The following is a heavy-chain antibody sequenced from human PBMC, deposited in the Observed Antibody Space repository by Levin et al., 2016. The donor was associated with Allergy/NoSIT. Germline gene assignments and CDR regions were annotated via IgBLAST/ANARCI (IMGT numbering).Heavy chain of an antibody. CDR2: ISDRSTYT. CDR3: ARVAPYCSGGACYSSWFDP. Sequence: WIRQPPGKGLEWLSYISDRSTYTNYADSVKGRFTISRDNAKNSVFLQMTSLRPEDTAVYYCARVAPYCSGGACYSSWFDPWGQGTVVTVSS. D-gene: IGHD2-15*01. V-gene: IGHV3-11*05. J-gene: IGHJ5*02.